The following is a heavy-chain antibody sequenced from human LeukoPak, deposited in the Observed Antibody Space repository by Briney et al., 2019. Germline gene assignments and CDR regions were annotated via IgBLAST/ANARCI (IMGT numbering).Heavy chain of an antibody. CDR3: ARGPGWGRDY. CDR2: IYYSGST. J-gene: IGHJ4*02. CDR1: GGSVSSGSYY. Sequence: SETLSLTCTVSGGSVSSGSYYWSWIRQPPGKGLEWIGYIYYSGSTNYNPSLKSRVTISVDTSKNQFSLKLSSVTAADTAVYYCARGPGWGRDYWGQGTLVTVST. V-gene: IGHV4-61*01. D-gene: IGHD7-27*01.